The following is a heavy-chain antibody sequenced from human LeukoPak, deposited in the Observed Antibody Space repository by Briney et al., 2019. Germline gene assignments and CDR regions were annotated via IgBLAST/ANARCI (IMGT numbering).Heavy chain of an antibody. D-gene: IGHD3-16*02. CDR2: ISSSSSTI. Sequence: GGSLRLSCAASGLTFSSYSMNWVRQAPGKGLEWVSYISSSSSTIYYADSVKGRFTISRDNAKNSLYLQMNSLRAEDTAVYYCARAGYDYVWGSYRSSPLDYWGQGTLVTVSS. CDR3: ARAGYDYVWGSYRSSPLDY. J-gene: IGHJ4*02. CDR1: GLTFSSYS. V-gene: IGHV3-48*01.